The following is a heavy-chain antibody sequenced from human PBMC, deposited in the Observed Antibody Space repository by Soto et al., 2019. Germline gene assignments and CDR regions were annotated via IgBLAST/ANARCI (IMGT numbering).Heavy chain of an antibody. CDR3: AKDYPWGNDAFDI. J-gene: IGHJ3*02. CDR2: MNPDSGNT. CDR1: GYTFTSYD. D-gene: IGHD4-17*01. Sequence: ASVKVSCKASGYTFTSYDINWVRQASGQGLEWMGWMNPDSGNTGYAQKFQGRVTMTRDSSTSTAYMELSSLRSEGTAVYFCAKDYPWGNDAFDIWGQGTMVTVSS. V-gene: IGHV1-8*01.